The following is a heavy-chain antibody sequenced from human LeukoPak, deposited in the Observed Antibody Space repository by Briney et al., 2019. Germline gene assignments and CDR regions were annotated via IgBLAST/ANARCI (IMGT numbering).Heavy chain of an antibody. D-gene: IGHD2-2*01. CDR3: ARGPISSNPGT. CDR1: GFTFSTYW. CDR2: VSADGSST. Sequence: GGSLRLSCAASGFTFSTYWMYWVRQAPGKGLVWVSRVSADGSSTTYADSVKGRFTISRDNAKNTLYLQMNSLRAEDTAIYYCARGPISSNPGTGGQGTLVTVSS. V-gene: IGHV3-74*01. J-gene: IGHJ4*02.